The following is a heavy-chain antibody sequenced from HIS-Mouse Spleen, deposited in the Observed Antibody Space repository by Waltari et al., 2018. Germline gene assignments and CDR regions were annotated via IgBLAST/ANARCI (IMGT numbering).Heavy chain of an antibody. V-gene: IGHV1-2*02. J-gene: IGHJ4*02. D-gene: IGHD2-2*01. CDR2: INPNSGGT. Sequence: QVQLVQSGAAVKKPGASVKVSCKAAGYTFTVYYMHWVRQAPGQGLECLGWINPNSGGTNYAQKFQGRVTMTRDTSISTAYMELSRLRSDDTAVYYCARGRRGGYQLLALDYWGQGTLVTVSS. CDR1: GYTFTVYY. CDR3: ARGRRGGYQLLALDY.